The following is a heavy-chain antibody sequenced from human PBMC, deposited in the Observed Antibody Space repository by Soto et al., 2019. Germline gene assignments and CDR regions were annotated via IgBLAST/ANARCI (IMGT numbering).Heavy chain of an antibody. CDR1: GGTFSSYA. J-gene: IGHJ5*02. CDR2: IIPIFGTA. D-gene: IGHD3-9*01. V-gene: IGHV1-69*13. CDR3: ARSDSNNYDILTGYFRAPQFDP. Sequence: SVKVSCKASGGTFSSYAISWVRQAPGQGLEWMGGIIPIFGTANYAQKFQGRVTITADESTSTAYMELSSLRSEDTAVYYCARSDSNNYDILTGYFRAPQFDPWGQGTLVTVSS.